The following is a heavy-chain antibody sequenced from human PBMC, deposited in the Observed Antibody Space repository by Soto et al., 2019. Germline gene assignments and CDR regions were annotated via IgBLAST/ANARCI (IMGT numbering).Heavy chain of an antibody. J-gene: IGHJ4*02. D-gene: IGHD5-12*01. CDR3: ARVQSGYDFAY. Sequence: QVQLVQSGAEVKKPGASVKVSCKTSGYTFTSYGINWVRQAPGQGLEWMGWISAYNGNTHYAQKVQGRVTMTTDTSTSTADMELRSLRPDDTAVYYCARVQSGYDFAYWGQGTLVTVSS. V-gene: IGHV1-18*01. CDR2: ISAYNGNT. CDR1: GYTFTSYG.